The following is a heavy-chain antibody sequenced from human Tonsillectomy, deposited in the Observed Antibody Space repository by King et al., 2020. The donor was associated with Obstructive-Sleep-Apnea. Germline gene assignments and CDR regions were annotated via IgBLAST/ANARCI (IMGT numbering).Heavy chain of an antibody. CDR1: GFTFSSYA. V-gene: IGHV3-23*04. CDR2: ISASGGST. Sequence: VQLVESGGGLVQPGGSLRLSCAASGFTFSSYAMSWVRQAPGKGLEWVSRISASGGSTNDADSVKGRFTIARDNSKNTLFLQMNSLRAEDTAVYYWAKQGTIFGVVTEVDYYGMDVWGQGTTVTVSS. J-gene: IGHJ6*02. D-gene: IGHD3-3*01. CDR3: AKQGTIFGVVTEVDYYGMDV.